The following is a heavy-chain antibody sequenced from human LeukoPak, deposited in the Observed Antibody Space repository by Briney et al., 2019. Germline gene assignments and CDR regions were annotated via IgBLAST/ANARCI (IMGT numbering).Heavy chain of an antibody. V-gene: IGHV3-48*04. CDR2: ISSSSSTI. D-gene: IGHD2-15*01. CDR1: GFTFSSYG. CDR3: ARYCSGGSCYSQNAFDI. J-gene: IGHJ3*02. Sequence: PGGSLRLSCAASGFTFSSYGMTWVRQAPGKGLEWVSYISSSSSTIYYADSVKGRFTISRDNAKNSLYLQMNSLRAEDTAVYYCARYCSGGSCYSQNAFDIWGQGTMVTVSS.